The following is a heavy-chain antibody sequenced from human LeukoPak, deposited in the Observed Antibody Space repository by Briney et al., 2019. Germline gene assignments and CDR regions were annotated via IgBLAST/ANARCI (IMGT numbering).Heavy chain of an antibody. D-gene: IGHD6-13*01. CDR1: GFTFRNFW. CDR3: ARDFYSSRWYWGGNSYYYGLDV. CDR2: ISGDGATT. Sequence: GGSLRLSCTASGFTFRNFWMHWVRHAPGKGLEWVSRISGDGATTNYADSVKGRLTISRDNAKNTLNLQMYRLRVEDTAVYYCARDFYSSRWYWGGNSYYYGLDVWGQGTTVSVSS. V-gene: IGHV3-74*01. J-gene: IGHJ6*02.